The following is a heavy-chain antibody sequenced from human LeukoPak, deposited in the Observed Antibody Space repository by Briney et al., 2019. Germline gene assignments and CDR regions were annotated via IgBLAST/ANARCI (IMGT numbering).Heavy chain of an antibody. CDR1: GYTFTGYY. Sequence: ASVKVSCKASGYTFTGYYMHWVRQAPGQGLEWMVWINPNSGGTNYAQKFQGRVTMTRDTSISTAYMQLSRLRSDDTAVYYCARAGIVVVHYEDWEWFDPWGPGTLVTVSS. D-gene: IGHD2-2*01. V-gene: IGHV1-2*02. CDR3: ARAGIVVVHYEDWEWFDP. J-gene: IGHJ5*02. CDR2: INPNSGGT.